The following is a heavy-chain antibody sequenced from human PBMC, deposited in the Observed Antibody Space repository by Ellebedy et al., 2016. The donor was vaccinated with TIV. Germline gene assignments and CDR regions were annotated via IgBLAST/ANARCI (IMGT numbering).Heavy chain of an antibody. D-gene: IGHD6-25*01. J-gene: IGHJ5*02. Sequence: MPSESLSLTCTVAGGSISNSDYYWNWIRQPPGKGLEWIGSIDYSGSAYYNPSLKSRVTVSVDTSKNQFSLNLSSVNAADTAVYYCARDPPLPSGRFDPWGQGTLVTVSS. CDR1: GGSISNSDYY. CDR3: ARDPPLPSGRFDP. CDR2: IDYSGSA. V-gene: IGHV4-39*07.